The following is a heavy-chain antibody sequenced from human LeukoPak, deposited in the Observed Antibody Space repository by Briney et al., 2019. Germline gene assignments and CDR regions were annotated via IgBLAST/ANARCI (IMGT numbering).Heavy chain of an antibody. J-gene: IGHJ3*02. CDR3: ARETYYYDSSGYYFAFDI. CDR2: IKQDGSEK. Sequence: GGSLRLSCAASGFTFSSYWMSWVRQAPGKGLERVANIKQDGSEKYYVDSVKGRFTISRDNAKNSLYLQMNSLRAEDTAVYYCARETYYYDSSGYYFAFDIWGQGTMVTVSS. D-gene: IGHD3-22*01. CDR1: GFTFSSYW. V-gene: IGHV3-7*01.